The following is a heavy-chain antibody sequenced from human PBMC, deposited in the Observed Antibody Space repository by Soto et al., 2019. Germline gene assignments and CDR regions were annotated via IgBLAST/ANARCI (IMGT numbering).Heavy chain of an antibody. J-gene: IGHJ4*02. D-gene: IGHD1-1*01. Sequence: WASQRVSCVACGLTFTNFLLTSVNQTSGGVWEWDSAISGRGEDTFYAESMKGRFTISRDNSKDALYLKINILRSDYSALYYCANPIPKTGTTFGFWGQGTLVTVSS. CDR2: ISGRGEDT. CDR3: ANPIPKTGTTFGF. CDR1: GLTFTNFL. V-gene: IGHV3-23*01.